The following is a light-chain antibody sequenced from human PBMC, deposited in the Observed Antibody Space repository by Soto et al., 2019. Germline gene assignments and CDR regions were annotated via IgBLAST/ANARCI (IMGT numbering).Light chain of an antibody. V-gene: IGLV2-8*01. Sequence: QSALTQPPSASGSPGQSVTISCTGVSSDVGGYKYVSWYQQHPAKAPKLMIYEVNERPSGVPDRFSGSKSGNTASLTVSGLQAEDEADYYCSSYAGNHVLFGGGTKLTVL. CDR1: SSDVGGYKY. J-gene: IGLJ2*01. CDR3: SSYAGNHVL. CDR2: EVN.